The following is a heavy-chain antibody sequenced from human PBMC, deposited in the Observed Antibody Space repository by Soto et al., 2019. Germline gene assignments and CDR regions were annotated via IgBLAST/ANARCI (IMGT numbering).Heavy chain of an antibody. J-gene: IGHJ6*02. CDR1: GFTFSSYG. CDR3: AKDLYTPPGGGYYYGMDV. CDR2: ISYDGSNK. Sequence: QVQLVESGGGVVQPGRSLRLSCAASGFTFSSYGMHWVRQAPGKGLEWVAVISYDGSNKYYADSVKGRFTISRDNSKNTLYLQMNSLRAEDTAVYYCAKDLYTPPGGGYYYGMDVWGQGTTVTVSS. V-gene: IGHV3-30*18. D-gene: IGHD3-16*01.